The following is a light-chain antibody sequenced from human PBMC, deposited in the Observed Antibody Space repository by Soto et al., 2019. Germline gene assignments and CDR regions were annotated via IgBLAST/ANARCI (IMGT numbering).Light chain of an antibody. J-gene: IGKJ1*01. CDR1: QSVSSY. Sequence: EIVLTQSPATLSLSPGERATLSCRASQSVSSYLAWYQQKPGQAPRLLIYDASNRATGIPARFSGSGSGTDFTLTISSLEHEHFAVYYCQQRSNWLGTFGQGAKADIK. CDR3: QQRSNWLGT. CDR2: DAS. V-gene: IGKV3-11*01.